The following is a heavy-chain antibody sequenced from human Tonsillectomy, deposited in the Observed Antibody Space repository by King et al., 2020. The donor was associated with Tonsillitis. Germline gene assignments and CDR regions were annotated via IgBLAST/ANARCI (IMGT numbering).Heavy chain of an antibody. CDR2: IFNSGIT. J-gene: IGHJ3*02. Sequence: QLQESGPGLVKPSETLSLTCTVSGGSISSYYWGWIRQPAGKGLEWVGRIFNSGITNYNPSLKSRVTLSVDTSKNPFSLKLSSVTAADTAVYYCARDRVTTSEDAFDIWGQGTMVTVSS. V-gene: IGHV4-4*07. CDR3: ARDRVTTSEDAFDI. D-gene: IGHD4-17*01. CDR1: GGSISSYY.